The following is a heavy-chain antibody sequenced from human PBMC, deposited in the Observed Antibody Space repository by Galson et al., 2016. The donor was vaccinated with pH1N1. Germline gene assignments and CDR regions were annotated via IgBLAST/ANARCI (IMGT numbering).Heavy chain of an antibody. CDR3: ARQSIAARPVFFDF. CDR2: ISAFNGDT. J-gene: IGHJ4*01. CDR1: GFTFSNNG. V-gene: IGHV1-18*01. Sequence: SVKVSCKASGFTFSNNGFSWVRQAPGQGLEWMAWISAFNGDTKYAHKVQDRLTVTTDSSTNTAYMELRSLRSDDTALYFCARQSIAARPVFFDFWGRGTQVTVSS. D-gene: IGHD6-6*01.